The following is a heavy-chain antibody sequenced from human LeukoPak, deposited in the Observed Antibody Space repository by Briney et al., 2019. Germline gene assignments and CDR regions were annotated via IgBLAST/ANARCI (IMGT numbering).Heavy chain of an antibody. Sequence: ASVKVSCKASGYTFTSYGISWVRQAPGQGLEWMGWISAYNGNTNYAQKLQGRVTMTTDTSTSTAYMELSSLRSEDTAVYYCARDYYGSGSWDYWGQGTLVTVSS. D-gene: IGHD3-10*01. V-gene: IGHV1-18*01. CDR3: ARDYYGSGSWDY. CDR2: ISAYNGNT. J-gene: IGHJ4*02. CDR1: GYTFTSYG.